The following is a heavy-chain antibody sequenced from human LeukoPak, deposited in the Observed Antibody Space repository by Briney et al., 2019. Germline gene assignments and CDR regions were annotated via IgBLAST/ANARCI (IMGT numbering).Heavy chain of an antibody. CDR2: INAGNGNT. J-gene: IGHJ4*02. V-gene: IGHV1-3*01. Sequence: ASVNVSCKASGYTFTSYAMHWVRQAPGQRLEWMGWINAGNGNTKNSQKFQGRVTITRDTSASTAYMELSSLRSEDTAVYSCARGVATNRYYFDYWGQGTLVTVSS. CDR1: GYTFTSYA. D-gene: IGHD5-12*01. CDR3: ARGVATNRYYFDY.